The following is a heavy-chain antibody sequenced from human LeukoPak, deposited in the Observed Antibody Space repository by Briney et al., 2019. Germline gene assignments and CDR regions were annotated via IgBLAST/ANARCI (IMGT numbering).Heavy chain of an antibody. CDR3: AKDIKSYYDSSAYDY. J-gene: IGHJ4*02. V-gene: IGHV3-43*02. CDR2: ISGDGGRT. CDR1: GFTFSDHA. D-gene: IGHD3-22*01. Sequence: PGGTLRLSCAASGFTFSDHAMHWVRQAPGKGREWVSRISGDGGRTNYGDSVKGRFTISRDNSKNSLYLQMNSLRTEDTALYYCAKDIKSYYDSSAYDYWGQGTLVSVSS.